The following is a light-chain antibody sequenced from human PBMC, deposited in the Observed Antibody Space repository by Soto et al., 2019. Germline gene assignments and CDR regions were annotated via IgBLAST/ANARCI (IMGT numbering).Light chain of an antibody. CDR1: QVIRNY. V-gene: IGKV1-27*01. Sequence: DIQMTQSPSSLSASVGDRVTITCRASQVIRNYVAWYQQKPGKVPKLLIYAASTLQSGVPSRFSGSGSGTDFTLTISSLQPEDVATYYCPKYNSAAHTFGGGTKVEIK. J-gene: IGKJ4*01. CDR2: AAS. CDR3: PKYNSAAHT.